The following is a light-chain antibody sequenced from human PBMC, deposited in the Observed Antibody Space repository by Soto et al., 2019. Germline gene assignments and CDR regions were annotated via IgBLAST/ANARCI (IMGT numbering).Light chain of an antibody. CDR2: GAS. J-gene: IGKJ2*01. Sequence: EIVMTQSPATLSVSPGERATLSCRASQSVSSNLAWYQQRPGQAPRLLIYGASTRATGIPARLSGSGSGTEFTLTISSLQSEDFAVCYCQHHNNWPFTFGQGTKLEIK. CDR3: QHHNNWPFT. V-gene: IGKV3-15*01. CDR1: QSVSSN.